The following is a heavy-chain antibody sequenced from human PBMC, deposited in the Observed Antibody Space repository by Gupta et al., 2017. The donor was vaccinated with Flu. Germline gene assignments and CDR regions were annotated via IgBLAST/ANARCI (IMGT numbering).Heavy chain of an antibody. J-gene: IGHJ4*02. CDR3: AKDSLSSSWALFDH. Sequence: RQSPGKGLEWVSRLSWNSATIAYADSVEGRFTISRDNAKKSLHLEMNNLRAEDTALYFCAKDSLSSSWALFDHWGPGTMVT. D-gene: IGHD6-13*01. V-gene: IGHV3-9*01. CDR2: LSWNSATI.